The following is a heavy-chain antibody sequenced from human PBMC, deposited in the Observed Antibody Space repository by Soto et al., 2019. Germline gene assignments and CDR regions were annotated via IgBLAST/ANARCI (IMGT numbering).Heavy chain of an antibody. D-gene: IGHD3-22*01. CDR2: ISWNTGTI. CDR1: GFIFGDFV. CDR3: VKDIRTYYFDSGGFDY. Sequence: PGGSLRLSCAASGFIFGDFVMHWVRQAPGKGLEWVSGISWNTGTIGYADSVKGRFTISRDNAQSSLYLQMNSLTPEDTALYFCVKDIRTYYFDSGGFDYWGQGVLVTVSS. V-gene: IGHV3-9*01. J-gene: IGHJ4*02.